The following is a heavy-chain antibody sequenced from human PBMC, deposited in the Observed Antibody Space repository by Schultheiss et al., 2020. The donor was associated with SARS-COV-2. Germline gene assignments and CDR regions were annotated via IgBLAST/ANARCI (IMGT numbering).Heavy chain of an antibody. V-gene: IGHV1-58*01. Sequence: SVKVSCKASGFTFTSSAVQWVRQARGQRLEWIGWIVVGSGNTNYAQKFQERVTITRDMSTSTAYMELSSLRSEDTAVYYCAREIVYYYDSSGYSPKTGGHAFDIWGQGTMVTVSS. CDR1: GFTFTSSA. CDR3: AREIVYYYDSSGYSPKTGGHAFDI. CDR2: IVVGSGNT. J-gene: IGHJ3*02. D-gene: IGHD3-22*01.